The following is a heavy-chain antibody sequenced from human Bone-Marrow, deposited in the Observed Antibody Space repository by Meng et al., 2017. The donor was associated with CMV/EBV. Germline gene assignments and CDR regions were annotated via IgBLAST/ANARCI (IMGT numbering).Heavy chain of an antibody. J-gene: IGHJ4*02. CDR1: GFTFSDFY. V-gene: IGHV3-11*04. CDR2: ISSSGGTI. Sequence: GESLKISCGASGFTFSDFYMSWIRQAPGKGLEWVSYISSSGGTILYADSVKGRFTISRDNAKNSLYLQMNSLRGEDTAVYYRASGVWGLDYWGQGTLVTVSS. CDR3: ASGVWGLDY. D-gene: IGHD1-26*01.